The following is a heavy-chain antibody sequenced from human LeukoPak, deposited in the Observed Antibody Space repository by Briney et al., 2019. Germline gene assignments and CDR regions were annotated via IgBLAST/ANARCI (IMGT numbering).Heavy chain of an antibody. CDR1: GFIFSGSA. CDR2: IRSKANSYAT. V-gene: IGHV3-73*01. D-gene: IGHD2-15*01. J-gene: IGHJ4*02. CDR3: TRHQGAGGSGVDY. Sequence: GGSLRLSCAASGFIFSGSAMHWVRQASGKGLEWVGRIRSKANSYATAYAASVKGRFTISRDDSKNTAYLQMNSLKTEDTAVYYCTRHQGAGGSGVDYWGQGTLVTVSS.